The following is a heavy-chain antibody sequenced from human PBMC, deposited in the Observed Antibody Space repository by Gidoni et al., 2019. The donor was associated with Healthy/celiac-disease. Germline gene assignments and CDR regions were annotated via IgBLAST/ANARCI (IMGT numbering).Heavy chain of an antibody. V-gene: IGHV4-31*01. CDR2: IYYGGST. CDR3: ARGRASVLGAFDI. J-gene: IGHJ3*02. D-gene: IGHD2-8*01. Sequence: QVQLQESGPRLVKPSQTLSLTCTVSGGPICSGGYFWSGNRQHPGKGLEWVGDIYYGGSTYDSPSLKSLVTISVDTSKKQFSLKLSSVTAAGTAVYYCARGRASVLGAFDIWGQGTMVTVSS. CDR1: GGPICSGGYF.